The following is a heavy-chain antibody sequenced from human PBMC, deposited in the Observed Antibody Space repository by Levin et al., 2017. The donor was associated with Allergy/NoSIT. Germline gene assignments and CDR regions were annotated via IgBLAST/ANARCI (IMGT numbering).Heavy chain of an antibody. CDR2: ISSSGTYI. V-gene: IGHV3-21*01. CDR3: ATEGNRYCSSDSCYSRD. CDR1: GFTFSSFG. J-gene: IGHJ3*01. D-gene: IGHD2-2*01. Sequence: GGSLRLSCADSGFTFSSFGLSWVRQAPGRGLEWVSSISSSGTYIYYADSVKGRFTVSRDNAKHSLYLQMNGLRADATAVYYCATEGNRYCSSDSCYSRDWGQGTKVTVSS.